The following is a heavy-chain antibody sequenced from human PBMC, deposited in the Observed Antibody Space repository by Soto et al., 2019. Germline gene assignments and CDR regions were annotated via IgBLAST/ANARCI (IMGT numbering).Heavy chain of an antibody. D-gene: IGHD6-13*01. Sequence: GESLKISCKGSGYSFTSYWIGWVRQMPGRGLEWMGIIYPGESGTRYSPSFQGQVTISADKSISTAYMQWSSLKASDTAMYYCARHLGIAAPTDYWGQGTPVTVYS. CDR2: IYPGESGT. J-gene: IGHJ4*02. CDR3: ARHLGIAAPTDY. V-gene: IGHV5-51*01. CDR1: GYSFTSYW.